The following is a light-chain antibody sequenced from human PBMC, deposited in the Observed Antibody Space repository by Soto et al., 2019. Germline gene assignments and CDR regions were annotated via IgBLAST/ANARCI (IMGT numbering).Light chain of an antibody. CDR1: QAISKY. Sequence: DIQMTQSPSSLSASLGDRVTITCQASQAISKYLHWYHQRPGKAPILVIYDASNLEAGAPSRFSGGGSGTSFPLTISSLQPEDIGTYFCQQYHKLPYTFGQGTKLDIK. J-gene: IGKJ2*01. CDR2: DAS. CDR3: QQYHKLPYT. V-gene: IGKV1-33*01.